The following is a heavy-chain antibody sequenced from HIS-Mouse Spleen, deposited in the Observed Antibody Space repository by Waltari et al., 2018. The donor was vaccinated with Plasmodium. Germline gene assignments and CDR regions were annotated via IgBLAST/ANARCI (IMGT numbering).Heavy chain of an antibody. CDR3: ARLYYDFWSGYYPYGMDV. D-gene: IGHD3-3*01. J-gene: IGHJ6*02. Sequence: QVQLVESGGGVVQPGRSLRLSCAASGFTFVRYAMHGVRQAPGKGLEWVAVISYDGSNKYYADSVKGRFTISRDNSKNTLYLQMNSLRAEDTAVYYCARLYYDFWSGYYPYGMDVWGQGTTVTVSS. CDR2: ISYDGSNK. V-gene: IGHV3-30*04. CDR1: GFTFVRYA.